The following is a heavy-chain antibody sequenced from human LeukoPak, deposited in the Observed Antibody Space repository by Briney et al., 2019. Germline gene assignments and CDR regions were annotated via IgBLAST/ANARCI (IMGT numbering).Heavy chain of an antibody. Sequence: ASVKVSCKASGYTFTGYYMHWVRQAPGQALEWMGWINPSSGVTNYAQKFQRRVTMTRDTSISTAYMELSRLRSDDTAVYYCARSGIVGARNPGFDYWGQGTLVTVSS. D-gene: IGHD1-26*01. V-gene: IGHV1-2*02. J-gene: IGHJ4*02. CDR1: GYTFTGYY. CDR2: INPSSGVT. CDR3: ARSGIVGARNPGFDY.